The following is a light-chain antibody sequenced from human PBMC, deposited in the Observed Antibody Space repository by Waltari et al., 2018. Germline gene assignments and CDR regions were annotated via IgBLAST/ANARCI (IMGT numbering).Light chain of an antibody. CDR1: SSDVGGYNY. Sequence: QSALTQPASVSGSPGQSITISCTGTSSDVGGYNYVSWYQQPPGKAPKLLIFDFTQRPAGCSERSSGSTAGNTAALTISGLQAEDEADYYCASYPSTSIHVLVGGGTKLTVL. J-gene: IGLJ2*01. CDR3: ASYPSTSIHVL. V-gene: IGLV2-14*01. CDR2: DFT.